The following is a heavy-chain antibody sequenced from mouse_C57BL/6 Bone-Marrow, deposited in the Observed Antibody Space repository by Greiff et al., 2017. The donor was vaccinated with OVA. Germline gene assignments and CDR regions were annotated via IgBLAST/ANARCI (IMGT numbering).Heavy chain of an antibody. Sequence: VQLQQSVAELVRPGASVKLSCTASGFNITNTYMHWVKQRPEQGLEWIGRFDPANGNTKYAPKFQGKATLTADTSSNTAYLQLSSLTSDDTAIYYGATYDFTSTYYNAMDYWGQGTTVTVSS. CDR1: GFNITNTY. D-gene: IGHD2-4*01. J-gene: IGHJ4*01. V-gene: IGHV14-3*01. CDR2: FDPANGNT. CDR3: ATYDFTSTYYNAMDY.